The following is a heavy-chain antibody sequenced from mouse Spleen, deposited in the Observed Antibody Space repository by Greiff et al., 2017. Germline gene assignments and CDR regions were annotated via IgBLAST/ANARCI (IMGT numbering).Heavy chain of an antibody. J-gene: IGHJ2*01. Sequence: QVQLQQPGAELVKPGASVKLSCKASGYTFTSYWMQWVKQRPGQGLEWIGVIDPSDSYTNYNQKFKGKATLTVDTSSSTAYMQLSSLTSEDSAVYYCAREGNPGYWGQGTTLTVSS. D-gene: IGHD2-1*01. CDR2: IDPSDSYT. V-gene: IGHV1-50*01. CDR3: AREGNPGY. CDR1: GYTFTSYW.